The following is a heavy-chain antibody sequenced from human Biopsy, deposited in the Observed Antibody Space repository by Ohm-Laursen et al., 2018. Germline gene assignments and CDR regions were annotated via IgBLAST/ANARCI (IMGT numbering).Heavy chain of an antibody. J-gene: IGHJ6*02. CDR1: GYTFAGYY. V-gene: IGHV1-2*02. D-gene: IGHD3-9*01. CDR2: INPNSGNA. CDR3: ARVPAYPSIDGYYGLDL. Sequence: SVKASCKVSGYTFAGYYLHWVRQAPGHGVVWMGWINPNSGNANYAQSFQGRLTVTRDTSISTAYMELTSLTFDDAAIYYCARVPAYPSIDGYYGLDLWGQGTTVIVS.